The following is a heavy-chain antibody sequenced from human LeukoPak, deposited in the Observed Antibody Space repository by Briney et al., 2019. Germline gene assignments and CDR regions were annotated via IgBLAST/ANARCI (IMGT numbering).Heavy chain of an antibody. D-gene: IGHD3-3*01. J-gene: IGHJ4*02. CDR2: IHYSGNT. CDR1: GGSTSSSNYY. CDR3: ARLGAGPTYYDFWSGYSTFYFDY. Sequence: SETLSLTCTVSGGSTSSSNYYWGWIRQPPGKGLEWIGGIHYSGNTYYNPSLKSRVTISVDTSKNQFSLKLSSVTAADTAVYYCARLGAGPTYYDFWSGYSTFYFDYWGQGTLVTVSS. V-gene: IGHV4-39*01.